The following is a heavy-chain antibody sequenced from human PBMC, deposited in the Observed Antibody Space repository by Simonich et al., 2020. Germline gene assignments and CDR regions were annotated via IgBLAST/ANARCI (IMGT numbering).Heavy chain of an antibody. J-gene: IGHJ4*02. D-gene: IGHD3-9*01. CDR3: ARFRGRYFDWLFDY. CDR2: IKQDGSEI. Sequence: EVQLVESGGGLVQPGGSLRLSCAASGFTFSSYWMSWVRQAPGKGLEWGANIKQDGSEIYYVDAVKGLFTISRDNAKNSLYLQMNSLRAEDTAVYYCARFRGRYFDWLFDYWGQGTLVTVSS. CDR1: GFTFSSYW. V-gene: IGHV3-7*01.